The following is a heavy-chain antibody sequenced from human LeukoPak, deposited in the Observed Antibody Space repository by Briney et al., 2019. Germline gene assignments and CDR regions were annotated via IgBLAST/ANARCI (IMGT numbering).Heavy chain of an antibody. Sequence: GGSLRLPCTASGFTFGDYAMSWFRQAPGKGLEWVGFIRSKAYGGTTEYAASVKGRFTISRDDSKSIAYLQMNSLKTEDTAVYYCTRDLLRDSSGQRPWWYFDYWGQGTLVTVSS. D-gene: IGHD3-22*01. CDR1: GFTFGDYA. J-gene: IGHJ4*02. CDR3: TRDLLRDSSGQRPWWYFDY. V-gene: IGHV3-49*03. CDR2: IRSKAYGGTT.